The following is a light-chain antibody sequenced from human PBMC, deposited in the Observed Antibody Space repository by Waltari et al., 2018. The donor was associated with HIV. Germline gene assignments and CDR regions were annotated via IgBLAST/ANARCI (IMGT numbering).Light chain of an antibody. J-gene: IGKJ1*01. CDR2: LGT. CDR3: MQSLRSPWT. V-gene: IGKV2-28*01. Sequence: IVLTQSPVTLPVTPGESASISCRPSQSPLHRNGNNYLEWYVQKPGQSPQRLIYLGTSRASGVPDRLCGRGSGTDFTLRISKVAAEDVGVYYCMQSLRSPWTFGQGTKVEI. CDR1: QSPLHRNGNNY.